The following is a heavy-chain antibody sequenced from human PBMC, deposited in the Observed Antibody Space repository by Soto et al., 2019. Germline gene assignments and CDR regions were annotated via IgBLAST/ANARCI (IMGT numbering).Heavy chain of an antibody. D-gene: IGHD6-19*01. CDR1: GCSISSYY. Sequence: SDTLSLTCTVSGCSISSYYWSWILQPPGKGLEWIGYIYYSGSTNYNPSLKSRVTISVDTSKNQFSLKLSSVTAADTAVYYCARDTPKRGRGWSGFDYWGQGTLVTVS. V-gene: IGHV4-59*01. J-gene: IGHJ4*02. CDR2: IYYSGST. CDR3: ARDTPKRGRGWSGFDY.